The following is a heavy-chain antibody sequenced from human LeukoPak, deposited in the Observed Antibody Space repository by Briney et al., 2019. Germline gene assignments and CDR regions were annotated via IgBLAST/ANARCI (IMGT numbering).Heavy chain of an antibody. D-gene: IGHD3-10*01. CDR3: ARPYYGSGRAVDY. CDR1: GGSISSYY. V-gene: IGHV4-59*08. CDR2: IYYSGST. J-gene: IGHJ4*02. Sequence: SETLSLTCTVSGGSISSYYWSWIRQPPGKGLEWIGYIYYSGSTNYNPSLKSRVTISVDTSKNQFSLKLSSVTAADTAVYYCARPYYGSGRAVDYWGQGTLVTVSS.